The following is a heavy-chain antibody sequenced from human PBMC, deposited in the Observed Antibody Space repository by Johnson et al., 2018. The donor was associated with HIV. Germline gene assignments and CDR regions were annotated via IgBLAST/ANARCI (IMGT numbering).Heavy chain of an antibody. V-gene: IGHV3-30*03. CDR1: GFTLSSHG. CDR3: AREAGTAFDI. D-gene: IGHD1-14*01. Sequence: QVQLVESGGGVVQPGRSLRLSCAASGFTLSSHGMHWVRQAPGKGLEWVAVMDYDGSNKNYADSVKGRFTISRDNSKNTLYLQMNSLRAEDTAVYYCAREAGTAFDIWGQGTMVTVSS. CDR2: MDYDGSNK. J-gene: IGHJ3*02.